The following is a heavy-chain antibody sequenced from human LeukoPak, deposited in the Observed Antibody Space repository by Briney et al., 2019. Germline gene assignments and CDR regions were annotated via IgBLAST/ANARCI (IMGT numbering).Heavy chain of an antibody. D-gene: IGHD3-10*01. V-gene: IGHV3-74*01. CDR3: ARDGEGGYPVDY. J-gene: IGHJ4*02. CDR2: IDSDGSST. Sequence: PGGSLRLSCAASGFTFSRYWMHWVRQAPGKGLVRVSRIDSDGSSTTYADSVKGRFTISRDNVKNTLYLQMNSLRAEDTAVYYCARDGEGGYPVDYWGQGTLVTVSS. CDR1: GFTFSRYW.